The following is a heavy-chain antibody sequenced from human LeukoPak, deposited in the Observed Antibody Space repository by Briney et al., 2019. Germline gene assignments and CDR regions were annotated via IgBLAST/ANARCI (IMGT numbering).Heavy chain of an antibody. CDR1: GFTFSSYT. Sequence: GGSLRLSCAASGFTFSSYTMNWVRQAPGKGLEWVSSISGSSSHVFFADSVKGRFTIPRDNARNSLYLQMNSLRAEDTAEYYCARAHYYDSSGVLDYWGQGTLVTVSS. D-gene: IGHD3-22*01. CDR2: ISGSSSHV. J-gene: IGHJ4*02. V-gene: IGHV3-21*01. CDR3: ARAHYYDSSGVLDY.